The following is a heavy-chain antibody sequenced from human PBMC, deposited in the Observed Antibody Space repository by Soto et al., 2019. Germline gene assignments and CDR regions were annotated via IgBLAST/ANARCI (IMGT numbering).Heavy chain of an antibody. V-gene: IGHV4-31*03. CDR2: IFYSGST. CDR3: AIYDSSGSRGFQH. J-gene: IGHJ1*01. Sequence: QVQLQESGPGLVKPSQTLSLTCTVSGGSISSGVYYWSWIRQHPGKGLEWIGYIFYSGSTYYNPSLKSRLTISVDTSKNQFSLKLSSVTAAYTAVYYCAIYDSSGSRGFQHWGQGTLVTVSS. CDR1: GGSISSGVYY. D-gene: IGHD3-22*01.